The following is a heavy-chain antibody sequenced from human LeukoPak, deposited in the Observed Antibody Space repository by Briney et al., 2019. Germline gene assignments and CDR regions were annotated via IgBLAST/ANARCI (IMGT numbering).Heavy chain of an antibody. CDR1: GYTFTSYG. J-gene: IGHJ3*02. V-gene: IGHV1-18*01. D-gene: IGHD2-2*01. Sequence: EASVKVSCKASGYTFTSYGISWVRQAPGQGLEWMGWISAYNGNTNYAQKLQGRVTMTTDTSTSTAYMELRSLRSDDTAVYYCARDGGCSSTSCFERDAFDIWGQGTMVTVSS. CDR3: ARDGGCSSTSCFERDAFDI. CDR2: ISAYNGNT.